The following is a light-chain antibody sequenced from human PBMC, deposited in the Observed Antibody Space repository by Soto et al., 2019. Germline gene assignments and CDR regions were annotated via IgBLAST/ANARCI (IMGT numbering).Light chain of an antibody. CDR1: SSDVGSYNL. V-gene: IGLV2-23*01. Sequence: QSVLTQPASVSGSPGQSITISCTGTSSDVGSYNLVSWYQQHPGKAPKLMIYEGSKRPSGVSNRFSGSKSGNTASLTISGLPAEDEADYYGCSYAGSSWVFGGGTKLTVL. CDR3: CSYAGSSWV. CDR2: EGS. J-gene: IGLJ3*02.